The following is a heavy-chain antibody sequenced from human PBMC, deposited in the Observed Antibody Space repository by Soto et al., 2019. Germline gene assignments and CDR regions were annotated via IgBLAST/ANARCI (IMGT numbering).Heavy chain of an antibody. CDR2: IYHSGNT. J-gene: IGHJ4*02. CDR3: AREGALGNFEY. D-gene: IGHD3-16*01. CDR1: GGSFSRGDYY. Sequence: QVQLQESGPGLVKPSQTLSLTCTVSGGSFSRGDYYWSWIRQQPGKGLEWIGYIYHSGNTAYNPSLKSRVIISVDTSKNQFSLRLRSVTAGDTAVYYCAREGALGNFEYWGQGTLVTVSS. V-gene: IGHV4-31*03.